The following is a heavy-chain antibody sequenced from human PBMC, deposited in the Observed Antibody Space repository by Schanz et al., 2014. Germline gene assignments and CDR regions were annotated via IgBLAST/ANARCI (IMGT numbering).Heavy chain of an antibody. J-gene: IGHJ6*02. Sequence: EGQLLESGGGLIQPGGSLRLSCAASGFTFSSYAMSWVRQAPGKGLEWVSTSSASGGSTYYADSVKGRFTISRDNSKNTLYLRMKGLRAEDTAVYYCAREEGWGIAAAGPRHYYYDMDVWGQGTTVTVSS. V-gene: IGHV3-23*01. D-gene: IGHD6-13*01. CDR1: GFTFSSYA. CDR3: AREEGWGIAAAGPRHYYYDMDV. CDR2: SSASGGST.